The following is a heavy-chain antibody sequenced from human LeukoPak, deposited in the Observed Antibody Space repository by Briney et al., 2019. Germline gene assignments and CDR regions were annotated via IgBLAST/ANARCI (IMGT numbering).Heavy chain of an antibody. J-gene: IGHJ4*02. CDR2: INPNSGGT. Sequence: ASVKVSCKASGYTFTGYYMHWVRQAPGQGLEWMGWINPNSGGTNYAQKFQGRVTMTRDTSISTAYMERSRLRSDDTAVYYCARVRVGATIYYFDYWGQGTLVTVSS. CDR3: ARVRVGATIYYFDY. CDR1: GYTFTGYY. V-gene: IGHV1-2*02. D-gene: IGHD1-26*01.